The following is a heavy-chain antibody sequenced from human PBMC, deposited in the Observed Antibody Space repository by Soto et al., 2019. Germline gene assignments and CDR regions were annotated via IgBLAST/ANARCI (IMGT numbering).Heavy chain of an antibody. CDR3: ARGGSLNWYFDL. Sequence: EVQLVESGGGLVQPGGSLRLSCAASGFTFSSYWMHCVRQAPGKGLVWVSRINSDGSSTNYADSVKGRFTISRDNAKNTLDLQMNSLRAEDTAVYYCARGGSLNWYFDLWGRGTLVTVSS. CDR2: INSDGSST. J-gene: IGHJ2*01. D-gene: IGHD1-26*01. CDR1: GFTFSSYW. V-gene: IGHV3-74*01.